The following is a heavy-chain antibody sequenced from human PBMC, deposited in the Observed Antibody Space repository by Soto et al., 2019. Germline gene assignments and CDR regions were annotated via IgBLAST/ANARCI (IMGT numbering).Heavy chain of an antibody. CDR1: GFTFSSYW. D-gene: IGHD3-9*01. CDR3: ARNTTRSFDWYKGGWFDP. J-gene: IGHJ5*02. CDR2: IKQDGSEK. V-gene: IGHV3-7*03. Sequence: GALRLSCAASGFTFSSYWMSWVRQAPGKGLEWVANIKQDGSEKYYVDSVKGRFTISRDNAKNSLYLQMNSLRAEDTAVYYCARNTTRSFDWYKGGWFDPWGQGTLVTVSS.